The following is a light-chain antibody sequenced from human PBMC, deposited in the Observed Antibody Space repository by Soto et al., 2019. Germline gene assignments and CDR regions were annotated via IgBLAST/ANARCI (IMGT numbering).Light chain of an antibody. Sequence: DIQLTQSPSFLSASVGDRVTITCRASQGISSYLAWFQQKPGRAPNLLIYAASSLQSGVPSRFSGSGSGTEFTLTISSLQPEDFATYYCLQHNSYPRTFGQGTKVDI. J-gene: IGKJ1*01. CDR1: QGISSY. CDR3: LQHNSYPRT. CDR2: AAS. V-gene: IGKV1-9*01.